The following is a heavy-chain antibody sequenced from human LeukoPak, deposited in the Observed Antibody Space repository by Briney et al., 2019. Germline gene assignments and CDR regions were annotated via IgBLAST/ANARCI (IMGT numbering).Heavy chain of an antibody. D-gene: IGHD5-18*01. CDR1: GGTFSSYA. J-gene: IGHJ4*02. V-gene: IGHV1-69*04. Sequence: SVKVSCKASGGTFSSYAISWVRQAPGQGLEWMGRIIPILGIANYAQKFQGRVTITADKSTSTAYMELSSLRSEDTAVYYCARGTNTAMVPYYFDYWGQGTLVTVSS. CDR3: ARGTNTAMVPYYFDY. CDR2: IIPILGIA.